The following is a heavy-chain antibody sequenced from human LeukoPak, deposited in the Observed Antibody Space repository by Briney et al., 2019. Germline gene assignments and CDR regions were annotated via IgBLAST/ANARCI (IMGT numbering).Heavy chain of an antibody. Sequence: GGSLTLSCAASGFTFSSYSMNWVRQAPGKGLEWVSSIGSDSTYIYYTDSVKGRFTISRDNAKNSLYLQMNSLRAEDTAVYYCATGDGYWGQGTLVTVSS. J-gene: IGHJ4*02. V-gene: IGHV3-21*04. D-gene: IGHD7-27*01. CDR2: IGSDSTYI. CDR1: GFTFSSYS. CDR3: ATGDGY.